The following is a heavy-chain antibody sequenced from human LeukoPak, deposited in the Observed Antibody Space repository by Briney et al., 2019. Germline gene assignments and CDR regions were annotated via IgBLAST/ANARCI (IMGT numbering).Heavy chain of an antibody. Sequence: KPSETLSLTCAVYGGPFRGYYWSWIDPPPRQGLAWMGEINHSGSANYNPSLKSRVTISVDTSKNQFSLKLSSVSAADTAVYYCARGLPFHNWPPSKTPYSSSWYGANWFDPWGQGTLVTVSS. CDR3: ARGLPFHNWPPSKTPYSSSWYGANWFDP. CDR2: INHSGSA. CDR1: GGPFRGYY. V-gene: IGHV4-34*01. J-gene: IGHJ5*02. D-gene: IGHD6-13*01.